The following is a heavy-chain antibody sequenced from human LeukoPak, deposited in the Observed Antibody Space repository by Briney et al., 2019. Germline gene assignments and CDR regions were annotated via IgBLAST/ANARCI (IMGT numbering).Heavy chain of an antibody. J-gene: IGHJ6*03. CDR2: IIPIFGTA. V-gene: IGHV1-69*05. D-gene: IGHD2-2*02. CDR3: ARDPGGYCSSTSCYKYYYYYMDV. CDR1: GGTFSSYA. Sequence: ASVKVSCKASGGTFSSYAISRVRQAPGQGLEWMGGIIPIFGTANYAQKFQGRVTITTDESTSTAYMELSSLRSEDTAVYYCARDPGGYCSSTSCYKYYYYYMDVWGKGTTVTVSS.